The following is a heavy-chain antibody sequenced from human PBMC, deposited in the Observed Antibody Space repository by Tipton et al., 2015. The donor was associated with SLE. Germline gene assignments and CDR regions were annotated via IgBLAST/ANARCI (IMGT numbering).Heavy chain of an antibody. CDR3: ARRGYKAWYFDL. V-gene: IGHV4-59*01. Sequence: TLSLTCTVSGGSISSFSWTWIRQSPGKGLEWIGNVYYVGSTNYNPSLKGRVTISVATSRNQFSLKLRSVTAADTAVYYCARRGYKAWYFDLWGRGALVTVSS. D-gene: IGHD5-24*01. CDR1: GGSISSFS. J-gene: IGHJ2*01. CDR2: VYYVGST.